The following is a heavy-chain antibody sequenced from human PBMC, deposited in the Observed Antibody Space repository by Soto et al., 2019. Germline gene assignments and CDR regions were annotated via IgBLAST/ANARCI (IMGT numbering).Heavy chain of an antibody. CDR3: ARLGLDLDFDH. CDR2: IIPVTGTA. V-gene: IGHV1-69*13. CDR1: GDSFSRFA. Sequence: AASVKVSCKSYGDSFSRFAVSWVRRAPGEGLEWMGGIIPVTGTANYIDKFRGRLTITADESSSTVYMELSSLRSEDTAVYYCARLGLDLDFDHWGQGTLVTVSS. J-gene: IGHJ4*02.